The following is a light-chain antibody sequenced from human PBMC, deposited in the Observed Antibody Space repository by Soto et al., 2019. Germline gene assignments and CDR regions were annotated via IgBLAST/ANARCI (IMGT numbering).Light chain of an antibody. V-gene: IGLV2-14*01. CDR1: SSDVGGYNY. CDR2: EVN. Sequence: QSALTQPASVSGSPGQSITISCTGTSSDVGGYNYVSWYQQHPGNAPRLMIYEVNNRPSGVPNRFSGSKSGNTASLTISGLQAEDEADYCCSSKTSSRTPFVFGTGTKVTVL. CDR3: SSKTSSRTPFV. J-gene: IGLJ1*01.